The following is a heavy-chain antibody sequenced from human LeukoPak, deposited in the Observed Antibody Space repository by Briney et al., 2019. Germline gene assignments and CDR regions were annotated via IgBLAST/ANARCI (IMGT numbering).Heavy chain of an antibody. J-gene: IGHJ4*02. CDR2: INPNSGGT. Sequence: ASVKVSCKASGYTFTDYYIHWVRQAPGQGLEWMGRINPNSGGTNYAQKFQGRVTVTRDTSISTAYMELSSLRSDDTAVYYCARGAGFGELFTLTHLYYFDNWGQGTLVTVPS. CDR3: ARGAGFGELFTLTHLYYFDN. CDR1: GYTFTDYY. D-gene: IGHD3-10*01. V-gene: IGHV1-2*06.